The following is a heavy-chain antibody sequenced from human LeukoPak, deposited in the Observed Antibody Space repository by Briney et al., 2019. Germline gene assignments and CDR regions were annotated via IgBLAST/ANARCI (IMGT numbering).Heavy chain of an antibody. D-gene: IGHD3-9*01. CDR1: GYTFTSYG. CDR2: ISAYNGNT. J-gene: IGHJ5*02. Sequence: ASVKVSCKASGYTFTSYGISWVRQAPGQGLEWMGWISAYNGNTNYAQKLQGRVTMTTDTSTSTAYMELRSLRSDDTAVYYCARWGYDILTRRCWFDPWGQGTLVTVSS. CDR3: ARWGYDILTRRCWFDP. V-gene: IGHV1-18*01.